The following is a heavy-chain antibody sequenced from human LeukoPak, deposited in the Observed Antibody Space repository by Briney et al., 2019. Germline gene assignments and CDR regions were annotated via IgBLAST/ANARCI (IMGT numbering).Heavy chain of an antibody. J-gene: IGHJ3*01. Sequence: GGSLRLSCAASGFTFSSYSINWVRQAPGKGLEWLSYIGTTGDTIYYADSVKGRFTVSRDNAKNSLYLQMNSLRAEDTAVYYCTNFKPPAPDALDVWGQGTLITVSS. CDR2: IGTTGDTI. CDR3: TNFKPPAPDALDV. D-gene: IGHD2/OR15-2a*01. CDR1: GFTFSSYS. V-gene: IGHV3-48*01.